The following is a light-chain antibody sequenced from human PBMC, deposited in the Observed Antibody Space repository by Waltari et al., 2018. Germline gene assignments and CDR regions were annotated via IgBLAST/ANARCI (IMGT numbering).Light chain of an antibody. CDR3: ASWDDSLNGHWV. Sequence: QSVLTQPPSASGTPGQRVTIPCSGRASNIGGNLVNCTQQLPAKAPKLLIYRSDQRPPGVPDRFSASKTGTSASLAISGLQSEDEADYFCASWDDSLNGHWVFGGGTKVTVL. CDR2: RSD. J-gene: IGLJ3*02. CDR1: ASNIGGNL. V-gene: IGLV1-44*01.